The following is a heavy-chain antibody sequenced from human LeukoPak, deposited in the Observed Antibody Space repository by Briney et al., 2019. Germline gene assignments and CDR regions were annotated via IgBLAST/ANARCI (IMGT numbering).Heavy chain of an antibody. J-gene: IGHJ4*02. D-gene: IGHD5-18*01. V-gene: IGHV4-59*01. CDR2: IYYSGST. CDR1: GGSIGSYY. Sequence: PSETLSLTCTVSGGSIGSYYWSWIRQPPGEGLEWIGYIYYSGSTNYNPSLKSRVTISVDTSKNQFSLKLSSVTAADTAVYYCARGDTAMAQNFDYWGQGTLVTVSS. CDR3: ARGDTAMAQNFDY.